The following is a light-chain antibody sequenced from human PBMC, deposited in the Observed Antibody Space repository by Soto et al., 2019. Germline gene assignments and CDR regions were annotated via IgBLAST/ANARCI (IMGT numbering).Light chain of an antibody. J-gene: IGKJ4*01. CDR1: RSLLHDSNNENF. V-gene: IGKV4-1*01. CDR2: WAS. Sequence: DIVMTQSPDSLAVSLGERATINCKSSRSLLHDSNNENFLAWYQQRPGQPPKLLFYWASTRQSGVPERFSGSGSETDFTLTISSLRGEDVAVYYCQQYFGIPLTFGGWNKVEIK. CDR3: QQYFGIPLT.